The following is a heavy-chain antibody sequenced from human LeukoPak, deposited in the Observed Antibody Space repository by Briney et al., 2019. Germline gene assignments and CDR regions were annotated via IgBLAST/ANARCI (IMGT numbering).Heavy chain of an antibody. Sequence: ASVKVSCKASGYTFTSYGISRVRQAPGQGLEWMGGIIPIFGTANYAQKFQGRVTITADESTSTAYMELSSLRSEDTAVYYCARAAAAIRGWFDPWGQGTLVTVSS. CDR1: GYTFTSYG. D-gene: IGHD6-13*01. CDR2: IIPIFGTA. V-gene: IGHV1-69*13. CDR3: ARAAAAIRGWFDP. J-gene: IGHJ5*02.